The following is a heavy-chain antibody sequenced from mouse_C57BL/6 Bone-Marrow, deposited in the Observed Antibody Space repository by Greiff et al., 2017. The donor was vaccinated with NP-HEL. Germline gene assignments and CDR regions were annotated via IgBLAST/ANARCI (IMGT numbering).Heavy chain of an antibody. CDR1: GYTFTSYW. CDR2: IHPSDSDT. V-gene: IGHV1-74*01. J-gene: IGHJ4*01. Sequence: QVQLQQPGAELVKPGASVKVSCKASGYTFTSYWMHWVKQRPGQGLEWIGRIHPSDSDTNYNQKFKGKATLTVDKSSSTAYMQLRILTYEESAVYYCAEFSYGNYDAMDYWGRGNAVTVSS. CDR3: AEFSYGNYDAMDY. D-gene: IGHD2-1*01.